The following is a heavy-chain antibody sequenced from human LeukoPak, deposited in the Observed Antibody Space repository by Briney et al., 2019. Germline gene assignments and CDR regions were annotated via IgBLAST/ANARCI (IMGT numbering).Heavy chain of an antibody. CDR1: GFTLSSYA. Sequence: GGSLRLSCAASGFTLSSYAMHWVRQAPGKGLEYVSGISSDGGSTYYANSVKGRFTISRDNPKNTLYLQMGSLRAEDMAVYYCARGAAVFDYWGQGTLVTVSS. J-gene: IGHJ4*02. D-gene: IGHD6-13*01. CDR2: ISSDGGST. V-gene: IGHV3-64*01. CDR3: ARGAAVFDY.